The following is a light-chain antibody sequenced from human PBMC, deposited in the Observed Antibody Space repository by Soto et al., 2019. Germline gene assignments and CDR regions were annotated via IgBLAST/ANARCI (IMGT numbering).Light chain of an antibody. CDR1: QSISSY. CDR3: QQYSIWRT. V-gene: IGKV1-39*01. J-gene: IGKJ1*01. Sequence: DIHMTQSPSSLSASVGNIFTITCRASQSISSYLNWYQQKPGKAPKLLSYAASSLQSGVPSSFSGSASGKEFILTISSLKSEDFAVYYCQQYSIWRTFGQGTKVDIK. CDR2: AAS.